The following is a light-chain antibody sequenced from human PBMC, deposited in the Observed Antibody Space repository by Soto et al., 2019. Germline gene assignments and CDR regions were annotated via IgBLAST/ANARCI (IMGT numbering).Light chain of an antibody. CDR1: SKDVGGYNL. CDR3: CSHVGGSSPQWV. J-gene: IGLJ3*02. Sequence: QSALTQPASVSGSPGQSITISCTGTSKDVGGYNLVSWFQQHPGKAPKLMISEVNKRPSGVSNRFSGSKSANTASLTISGLQAEDEADYYCCSHVGGSSPQWVFGGGTKLTVL. CDR2: EVN. V-gene: IGLV2-23*02.